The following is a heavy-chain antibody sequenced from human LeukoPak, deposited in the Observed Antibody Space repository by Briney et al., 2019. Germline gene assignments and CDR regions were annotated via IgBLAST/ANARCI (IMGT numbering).Heavy chain of an antibody. D-gene: IGHD5-12*01. J-gene: IGHJ6*03. V-gene: IGHV3-23*01. CDR1: GFTSSTYG. CDR3: AKNSAYDRSLGYYSYYMDV. CDR2: ITGSGERT. Sequence: PGGSLRLSCAASGFTSSTYGMTWVRQAPGKGLEWVSSITGSGERTYYADSVTGRFTISRGNSNNMVYLQMNSLRGEDTAVYYCAKNSAYDRSLGYYSYYMDVWGKGTTVTVSS.